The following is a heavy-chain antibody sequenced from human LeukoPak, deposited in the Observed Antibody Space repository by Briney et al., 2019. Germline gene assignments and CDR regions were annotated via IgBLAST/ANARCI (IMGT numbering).Heavy chain of an antibody. CDR1: GYTFTSYD. CDR2: MNPNSGNT. D-gene: IGHD3-16*02. CDR3: ARTPRGYYDYVWGSYRSPPYYFDY. J-gene: IGHJ4*02. V-gene: IGHV1-8*03. Sequence: APVKVSCKASGYTFTSYDINWVRQAPGQGLEWMGWMNPNSGNTGYAQKFQGRVTITRNTSISTAYMELSSLRSEDTAVYYCARTPRGYYDYVWGSYRSPPYYFDYWGQGTLVTVSS.